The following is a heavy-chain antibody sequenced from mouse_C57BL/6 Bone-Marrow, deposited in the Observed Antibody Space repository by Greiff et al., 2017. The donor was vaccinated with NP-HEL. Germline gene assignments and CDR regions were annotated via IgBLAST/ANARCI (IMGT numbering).Heavy chain of an antibody. CDR1: GFTFTDYY. D-gene: IGHD3-2*02. CDR2: VFPYNGGT. J-gene: IGHJ4*01. CDR3: AKGTAQATPYAMDY. V-gene: IGHV1-36*01. Sequence: EVKLVESGPVLVKPGPSVKISCKASGFTFTDYYMHWVKQSHGKSLEWIGLVFPYNGGTSYNQKFKGKATLTVDTSSSTAYMELNSLTSEDSAVYYCAKGTAQATPYAMDYWGQGTSVTVSS.